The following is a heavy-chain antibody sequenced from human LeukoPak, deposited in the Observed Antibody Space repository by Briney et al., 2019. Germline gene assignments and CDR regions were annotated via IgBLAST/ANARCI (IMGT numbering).Heavy chain of an antibody. J-gene: IGHJ4*02. V-gene: IGHV3-21*01. CDR3: ARDASMLFFDY. Sequence: GGSLRLSCAASGFTFSSYSMNWVRQAPGKGLEWVSSISSSSSYIYYADSVKGRFTISRDNAKNSLYLQMNSLRAEDTAVYYCARDASMLFFDYWGQGTLVTVSS. CDR2: ISSSSSYI. D-gene: IGHD2-8*01. CDR1: GFTFSSYS.